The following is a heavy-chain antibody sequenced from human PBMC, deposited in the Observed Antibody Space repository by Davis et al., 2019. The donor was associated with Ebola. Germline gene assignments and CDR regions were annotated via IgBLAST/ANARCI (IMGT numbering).Heavy chain of an antibody. CDR3: VRGLTAVTGTGYDY. J-gene: IGHJ4*02. D-gene: IGHD6-19*01. Sequence: ASVKVSCKASGYTFTSYDINWVRQATGQGLEWMGWTNPNSGNTGYAQKFQGRVTMTRNTSISTAYMELSSLRSEDTAIYYCVRGLTAVTGTGYDYWGQGTLVTVSS. V-gene: IGHV1-8*01. CDR1: GYTFTSYD. CDR2: TNPNSGNT.